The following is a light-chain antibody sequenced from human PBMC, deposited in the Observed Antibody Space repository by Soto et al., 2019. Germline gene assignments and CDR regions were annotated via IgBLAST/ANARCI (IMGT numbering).Light chain of an antibody. Sequence: IVMTQSPATLSVSPGERVTLSCRASQSVSSNLAWYQQKPGQAPRLLIYSASNRATGIPARFSGSGSGTEFTLAITSLQSEDVAVYFCQQYVIWPPTFTFGQGTMLEIK. CDR1: QSVSSN. V-gene: IGKV3-15*01. CDR3: QQYVIWPPTFT. J-gene: IGKJ2*01. CDR2: SAS.